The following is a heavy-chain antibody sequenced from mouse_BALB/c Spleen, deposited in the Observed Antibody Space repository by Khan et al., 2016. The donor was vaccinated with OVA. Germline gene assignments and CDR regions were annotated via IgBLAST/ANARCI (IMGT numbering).Heavy chain of an antibody. CDR3: ARGTDGSSYDGMDY. CDR1: GYTFTDYY. CDR2: IYPGSGNT. D-gene: IGHD1-1*01. J-gene: IGHJ4*01. V-gene: IGHV1-77*01. Sequence: VQLQESGPEPARPGASVKLSCKASGYTFTDYYINWVKQRTGQGLEWIGEIYPGSGNTYHNEEFKGKATLTADKSSSTAYMQLSSLTSEDSAVYFCARGTDGSSYDGMDYWGQGTSVTVSS.